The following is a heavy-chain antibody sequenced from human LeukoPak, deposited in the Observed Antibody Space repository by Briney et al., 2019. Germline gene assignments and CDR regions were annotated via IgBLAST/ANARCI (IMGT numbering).Heavy chain of an antibody. CDR1: GFTLSSYW. Sequence: GGSLRLSCAASGFTLSSYWMHWVRQAPGKGLVWVARIKSDGSSTGYADSVKGRFTNSRDNAKNTLYLQMNSLRDEDTAVYYCARGDAHGFDFWGQGTMVTVSS. D-gene: IGHD2-2*01. CDR3: ARGDAHGFDF. CDR2: IKSDGSST. J-gene: IGHJ3*01. V-gene: IGHV3-74*01.